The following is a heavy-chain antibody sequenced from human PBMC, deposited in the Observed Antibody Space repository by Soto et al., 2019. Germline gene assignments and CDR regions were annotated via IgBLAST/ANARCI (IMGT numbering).Heavy chain of an antibody. Sequence: EVQLLESGGGLVQPGGSLRLSCAASGFTFGGNAMSWVRQAPGKGLEGVSGLSGSGGSTYYAASVRGRFTISRDNWKNTLFLQMNSLRAEDTAVYYCAKSIGPDYGYANWYFDLWGRGTLVTVSS. V-gene: IGHV3-23*01. D-gene: IGHD4-17*01. CDR1: GFTFGGNA. CDR2: LSGSGGST. CDR3: AKSIGPDYGYANWYFDL. J-gene: IGHJ2*01.